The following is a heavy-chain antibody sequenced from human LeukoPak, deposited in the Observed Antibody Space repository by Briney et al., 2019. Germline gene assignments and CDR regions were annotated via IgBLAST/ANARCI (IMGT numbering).Heavy chain of an antibody. CDR3: ARDKQDDFWSGYYIWFDP. Sequence: PGGSLRLSCAASGFTFSSYAMSWVRQAPGKGLEWVSSISSSSSYIYYADSVKGRFTISRDNAKNSLYLQMNSLRAEDTAVYYCARDKQDDFWSGYYIWFDPWGQGTLVTVSS. J-gene: IGHJ5*02. V-gene: IGHV3-21*01. CDR2: ISSSSSYI. CDR1: GFTFSSYA. D-gene: IGHD3-3*01.